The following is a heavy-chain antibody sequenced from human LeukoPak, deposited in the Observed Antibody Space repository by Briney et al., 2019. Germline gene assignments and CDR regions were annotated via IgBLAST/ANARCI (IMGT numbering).Heavy chain of an antibody. CDR1: GYSISSGDY. CDR3: ARDYGGRFDY. J-gene: IGHJ4*02. Sequence: SETLSLTCGVSGYSISSGDYWGWIRPPPGKGLEWIGSIYHTGSTHHNPPLESRVTTSVDTSKNHFSLKQSSVTAADTAVYYCARDYGGRFDYWGQGILVTVSS. D-gene: IGHD4-23*01. V-gene: IGHV4-38-2*02. CDR2: IYHTGST.